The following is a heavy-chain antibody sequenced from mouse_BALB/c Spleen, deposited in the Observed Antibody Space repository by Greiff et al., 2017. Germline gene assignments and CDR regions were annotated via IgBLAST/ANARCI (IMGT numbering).Heavy chain of an antibody. J-gene: IGHJ4*01. V-gene: IGHV3-2*02. CDR3: AREQAMDY. CDR2: ISYSGST. CDR1: GYSITSDYA. Sequence: EVKLVESGPGLVKPSQSLSLTCTVTGYSITSDYAWNWIRQLAGNKLEWMGYISYSGSTSYNPSLKSRISITRDTSKNQFFLQLNSVTTEDTATCDCAREQAMDYWGQGTSVTVSS.